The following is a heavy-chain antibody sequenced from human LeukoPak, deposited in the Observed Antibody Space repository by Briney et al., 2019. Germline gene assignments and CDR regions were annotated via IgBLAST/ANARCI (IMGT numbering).Heavy chain of an antibody. J-gene: IGHJ4*02. D-gene: IGHD2-15*01. CDR2: IYYSGST. Sequence: SETLSLTCTVSGGSISSYYWSWIRQPPGKGLEWIGYIYYSGSTNYSPSLKSRVTISVVTSKNQFSLKLSSVTAADTAVYYCASLNMAYSLDYWGQGTLVTVSS. CDR1: GGSISSYY. CDR3: ASLNMAYSLDY. V-gene: IGHV4-59*01.